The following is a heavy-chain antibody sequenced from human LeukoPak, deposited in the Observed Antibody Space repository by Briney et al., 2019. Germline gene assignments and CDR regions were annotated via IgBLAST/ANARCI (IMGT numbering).Heavy chain of an antibody. CDR1: GYTFTGYY. CDR3: ARDVAASVVADYFDY. Sequence: ASVKVSCKASGYTFTGYYMHWVRQAPGQGLEWMGWINPNSGGTNYAQNFQGRVTMTRGTSISTAYMELSRLRSDDTAVYYCARDVAASVVADYFDYWGQGTLVTVSS. V-gene: IGHV1-2*02. D-gene: IGHD3-22*01. CDR2: INPNSGGT. J-gene: IGHJ4*02.